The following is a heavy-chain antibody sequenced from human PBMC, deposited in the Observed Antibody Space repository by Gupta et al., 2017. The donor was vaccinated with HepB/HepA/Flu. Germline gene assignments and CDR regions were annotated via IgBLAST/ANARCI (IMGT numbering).Heavy chain of an antibody. V-gene: IGHV1-2*02. CDR3: ARGILTTISGY. CDR1: GYTFSNYD. Sequence: QVQLVQAGAEVTQPGASVKVSGKASGYTFSNYDMHWVRQAPGQGLEWMGWINSNSGGTNSAKKFQGRVTMTRDTSMSTAYMELSRLTSDDTAVYYCARGILTTISGYWGQGTLVTVSS. J-gene: IGHJ4*02. D-gene: IGHD2/OR15-2a*01. CDR2: INSNSGGT.